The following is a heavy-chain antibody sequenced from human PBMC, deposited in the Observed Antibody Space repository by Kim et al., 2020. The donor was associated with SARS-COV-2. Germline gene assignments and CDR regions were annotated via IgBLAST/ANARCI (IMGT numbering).Heavy chain of an antibody. CDR2: IYYSGST. CDR1: GGSISSSSYY. Sequence: SETLSLTCTVSGGSISSSSYYWGWIRQPPGKGLEWIGSIYYSGSTYYNPSLKSRVTISVDTSKNQFSLKLSSVTAADTAVYYCARPTGDLAWYFDLWGRGTLVTVSS. D-gene: IGHD7-27*01. V-gene: IGHV4-39*01. CDR3: ARPTGDLAWYFDL. J-gene: IGHJ2*01.